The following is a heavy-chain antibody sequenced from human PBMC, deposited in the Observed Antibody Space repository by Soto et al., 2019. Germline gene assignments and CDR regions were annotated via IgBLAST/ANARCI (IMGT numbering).Heavy chain of an antibody. J-gene: IGHJ4*02. Sequence: QVQLVQSGAEVKKPGSSVKVSCKASGGTFSSYTISWVRQAPGQGLEWMGRIIPILGIANYAQKFQGRVTITADKSQGTACMELSSLRSEDTAVYYCARDYEGWGQGTLVTVSS. CDR1: GGTFSSYT. CDR3: ARDYEG. V-gene: IGHV1-69*02. CDR2: IIPILGIA. D-gene: IGHD3-16*01.